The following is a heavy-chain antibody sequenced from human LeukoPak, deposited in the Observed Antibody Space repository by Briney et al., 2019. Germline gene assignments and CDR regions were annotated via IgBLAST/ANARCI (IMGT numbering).Heavy chain of an antibody. CDR3: TRGSPTVSAGYN. D-gene: IGHD1-1*01. CDR1: GFTVNRDY. V-gene: IGHV3-53*01. Sequence: GESLRLSCAASGFTVNRDYMSWVRQSPGKGLEWVSVVCTDGRTFYADSVKGRFTISRDDSKNTVFLQMNSLRAEDTAIYFCTRGSPTVSAGYNWGRGTVVTVSS. CDR2: VCTDGRT. J-gene: IGHJ4*02.